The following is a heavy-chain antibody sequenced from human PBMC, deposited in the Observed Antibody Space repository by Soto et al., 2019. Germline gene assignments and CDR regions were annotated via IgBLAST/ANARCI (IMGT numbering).Heavy chain of an antibody. V-gene: IGHV3-33*01. D-gene: IGHD2-2*01. Sequence: GGSPRPFCAASGFSFSSYGMHWVRQSQGKGLEWVAVIWHDGSTKLYGESVKGRFTISRDNSKDMLYLEMDSLRAEDTAVYYCARAGVVEAIQVGYFQHWGQGTLVTVS. CDR3: ARAGVVEAIQVGYFQH. J-gene: IGHJ1*01. CDR2: IWHDGSTK. CDR1: GFSFSSYG.